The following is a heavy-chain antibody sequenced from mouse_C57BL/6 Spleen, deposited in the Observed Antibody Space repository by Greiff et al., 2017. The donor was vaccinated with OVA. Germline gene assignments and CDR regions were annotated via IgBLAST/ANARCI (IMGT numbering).Heavy chain of an antibody. V-gene: IGHV1-82*01. CDR3: ARDGNYYAMDY. CDR1: GYAFSSSW. CDR2: IYPGDGDT. Sequence: QVQLQQSGPELVKPGASVKISCKASGYAFSSSWMNWVKQRPGKGLEWIGRIYPGDGDTNYNGKFKGKATLTADKSSSTADMQLSSLTSEDSAVYFCARDGNYYAMDYWGQGTSVTVSS. J-gene: IGHJ4*01.